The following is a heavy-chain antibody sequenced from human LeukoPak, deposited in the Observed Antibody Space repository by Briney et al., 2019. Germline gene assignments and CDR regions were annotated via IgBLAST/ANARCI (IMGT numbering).Heavy chain of an antibody. CDR2: INPNSGGT. J-gene: IGHJ6*02. V-gene: IGHV1-2*02. CDR3: ARDSPLAAAGSYYYYYGMDV. Sequence: GASVKVSCKASGYTFTCYYMHWVRQAPGQGLEWMGWINPNSGGTNYAQKFQGRVTMTRDTSISTAYLELSRLRSDATAVYYCARDSPLAAAGSYYYYYGMDVWGQGTTVTVSS. CDR1: GYTFTCYY. D-gene: IGHD6-13*01.